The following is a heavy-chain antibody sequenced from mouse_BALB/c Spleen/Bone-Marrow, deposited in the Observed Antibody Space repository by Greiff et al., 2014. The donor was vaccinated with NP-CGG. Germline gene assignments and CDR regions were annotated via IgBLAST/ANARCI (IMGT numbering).Heavy chain of an antibody. J-gene: IGHJ2*02. CDR1: GYTFTSYW. V-gene: IGHV1-7*01. D-gene: IGHD1-1*01. CDR2: INPITGYT. CDR3: ARHEELRRYYFDY. Sequence: VQRVESGAELAKPGASVKMSCKASGYTFTSYWMQWVKQRPGQGLEWIGYINPITGYTEYNQKFKDKATLTADKSSSTVYMELSRLTSEDSAVYFCARHEELRRYYFDYWGQGTSLTVSS.